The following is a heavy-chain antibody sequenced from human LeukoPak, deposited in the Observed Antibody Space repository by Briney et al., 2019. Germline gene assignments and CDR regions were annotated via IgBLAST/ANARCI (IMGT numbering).Heavy chain of an antibody. D-gene: IGHD3-22*01. CDR2: IHYSGST. V-gene: IGHV4-61*01. J-gene: IGHJ5*02. Sequence: SETLSLTCTVSGGPISGGSYYWSWIRQPPGKGLEWTGYIHYSGSTNYNPSLKSRVTISVDTSKNQFSLKLSSVTAADTAVYYCARVSSTDYYDNRGWFDTWGQGTLVTVSS. CDR3: ARVSSTDYYDNRGWFDT. CDR1: GGPISGGSYY.